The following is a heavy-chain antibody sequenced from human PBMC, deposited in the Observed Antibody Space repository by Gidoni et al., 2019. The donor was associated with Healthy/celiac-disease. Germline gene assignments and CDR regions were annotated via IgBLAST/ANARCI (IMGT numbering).Heavy chain of an antibody. V-gene: IGHV1-69*01. CDR2: IIPFFGTA. Sequence: QVQLVQSGAEVQKPASSVNVSCKASGGTFSSYAISWVRQAPGQGLEWMGGIIPFFGTANYAQKFQGRVTITADESTSTAYMELSSLRSEDTAVYYCAGVGYCSGGSCLDWFDPWGQGTLVTVSS. J-gene: IGHJ5*02. CDR1: GGTFSSYA. D-gene: IGHD2-15*01. CDR3: AGVGYCSGGSCLDWFDP.